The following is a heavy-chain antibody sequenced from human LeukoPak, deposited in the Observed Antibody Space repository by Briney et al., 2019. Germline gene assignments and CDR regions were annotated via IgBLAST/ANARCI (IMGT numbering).Heavy chain of an antibody. J-gene: IGHJ4*02. CDR2: INHSGST. D-gene: IGHD1-26*01. CDR1: GGSFSGYY. V-gene: IGHV4-34*01. Sequence: SETLSLTCAVYGGSFSGYYWSWIRQPPGKGLEWIGEINHSGSTNYNPSLKSRVTISVDTSKNQFSLKLSSVTAADTAVYYCARVGARASYYFDYWGQGTLVTVSS. CDR3: ARVGARASYYFDY.